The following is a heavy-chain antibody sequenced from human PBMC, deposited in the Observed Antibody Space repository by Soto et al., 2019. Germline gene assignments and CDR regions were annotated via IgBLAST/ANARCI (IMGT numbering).Heavy chain of an antibody. J-gene: IGHJ6*01. CDR2: INPSGGST. CDR1: GYPFTSYY. V-gene: IGHV1-46*01. Sequence: ASVKVSFKASGYPFTSYYMHLVRQAPGQGLEWMGIINPSGGSTGYAQKFQGRVTMTRDTSTSTVYMELSSLRSEDTAVYYCAREAMSGIAARFPHGDYGMDVWGQGTTVTVSS. CDR3: AREAMSGIAARFPHGDYGMDV. D-gene: IGHD6-6*01.